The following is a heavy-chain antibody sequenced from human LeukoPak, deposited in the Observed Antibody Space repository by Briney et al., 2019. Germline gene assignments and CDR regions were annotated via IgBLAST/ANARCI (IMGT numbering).Heavy chain of an antibody. CDR3: AREEGDCFDY. CDR1: GGSISSSSYY. V-gene: IGHV4-39*07. Sequence: SETLSLTCTVSGGSISSSSYYWGWIRQPPGKGLEWIGSIYYSGSTYYNPSLKSRVTISVDTSKNQFSLKLSSVTAADTAVYYCAREEGDCFDYWGQGTLVTVSS. CDR2: IYYSGST. J-gene: IGHJ4*02.